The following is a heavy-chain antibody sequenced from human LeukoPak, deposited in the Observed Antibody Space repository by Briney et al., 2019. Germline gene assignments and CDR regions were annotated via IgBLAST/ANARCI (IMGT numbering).Heavy chain of an antibody. Sequence: PGGSLRLSCAASGFTFSSYGMHWVRQAPGKGLEWVAVISYDGSNKYYADSVKGRFTISRDNSKNTLYLQMNSLRAEDTAVYYCAKGRGSGWYWGYYGMDVWGQGTTVTVSS. V-gene: IGHV3-30*18. CDR3: AKGRGSGWYWGYYGMDV. J-gene: IGHJ6*02. CDR2: ISYDGSNK. CDR1: GFTFSSYG. D-gene: IGHD6-13*01.